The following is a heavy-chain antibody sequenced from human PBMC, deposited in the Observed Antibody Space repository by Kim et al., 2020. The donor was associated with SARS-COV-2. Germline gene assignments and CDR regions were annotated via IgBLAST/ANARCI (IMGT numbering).Heavy chain of an antibody. CDR1: GYTFTSYD. V-gene: IGHV1-8*01. CDR2: MNPNSGNT. CDR3: ARGSTLGEQQGHDY. J-gene: IGHJ4*02. D-gene: IGHD3-16*01. Sequence: ASVKVSCKASGYTFTSYDINWVRQATGQGLEWMGWMNPNSGNTGYAQKFQGRVTMTRNTSISTAYMELSSLRSEDTAVYYCARGSTLGEQQGHDYWGQGTLVTVSS.